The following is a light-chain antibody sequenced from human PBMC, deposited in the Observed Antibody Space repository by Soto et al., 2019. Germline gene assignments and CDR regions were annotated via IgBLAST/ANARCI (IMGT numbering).Light chain of an antibody. J-gene: IGLJ1*01. CDR1: SSDVGGYNY. Sequence: QSVLTQPASVSGSPGQSITISCTGTSSDVGGYNYVSWYQEHPGKAPKLMIYDVSNRPWGVSSRFSGPKSGNTASLSISGLQAEDEADYYCSSYTTSSTLVFGTGTKVTVL. CDR2: DVS. V-gene: IGLV2-14*01. CDR3: SSYTTSSTLV.